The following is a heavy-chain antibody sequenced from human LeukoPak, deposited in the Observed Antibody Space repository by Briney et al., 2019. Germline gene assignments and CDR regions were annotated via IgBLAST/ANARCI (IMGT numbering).Heavy chain of an antibody. Sequence: GRSLRLSCAASGFTFSRYGMHWVRQAPGKGLEWVAVIWYDGSNKYYADSVKGRFTISRDNSKNTLYLQMNSLRAEDTAVYYCARDLRTHRSAAYDAFDIWGQGTMVTVSS. J-gene: IGHJ3*02. CDR1: GFTFSRYG. CDR3: ARDLRTHRSAAYDAFDI. D-gene: IGHD1-14*01. CDR2: IWYDGSNK. V-gene: IGHV3-33*01.